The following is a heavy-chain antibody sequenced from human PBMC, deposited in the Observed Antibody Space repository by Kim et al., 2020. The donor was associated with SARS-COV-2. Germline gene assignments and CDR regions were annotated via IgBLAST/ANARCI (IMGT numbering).Heavy chain of an antibody. J-gene: IGHJ6*02. V-gene: IGHV1-18*04. CDR2: ISAYNGNT. CDR3: ARHEVGLRLGELSPDYYYYGMDV. CDR1: GYTFTSYG. D-gene: IGHD3-16*02. Sequence: ASVKVSCKASGYTFTSYGISWVRQAPGQGLEWMGWISAYNGNTNYAQKLQGRVTMTTDTSTSTAYMELRSLRSDDTAVYYCARHEVGLRLGELSPDYYYYGMDVWGQGTTVTVSS.